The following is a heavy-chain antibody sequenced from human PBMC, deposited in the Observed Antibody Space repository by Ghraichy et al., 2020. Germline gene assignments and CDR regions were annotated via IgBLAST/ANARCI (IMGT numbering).Heavy chain of an antibody. CDR2: ISYNGNT. CDR3: AREAAWESNNFYYMDV. CDR1: GESMRNDDGYY. J-gene: IGHJ6*03. D-gene: IGHD5-24*01. V-gene: IGHV4-31*03. Sequence: SETLSLTCTVSGESMRNDDGYYWNWIRQHPGKGLEWIGYISYNGNTYYNPSLNSRVTISVHTFNNQFSLRLTSVTAADTAVYYCAREAAWESNNFYYMDVWGKGTTVTVSS.